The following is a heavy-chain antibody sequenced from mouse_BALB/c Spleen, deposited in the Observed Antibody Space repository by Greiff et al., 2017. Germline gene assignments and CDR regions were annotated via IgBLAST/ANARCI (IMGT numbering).Heavy chain of an antibody. Sequence: EVQLQQSGTVLARPGASVKMSCKASGYTFTSYWMHWVKQRPGQGLEWIGAIYPGNSDTSYNQKFKGKAKLTAVTSTSTAYMELSGLTNEDSAVYYCTRNYYYGSSREAWFAYWGQGTLVTVSA. CDR3: TRNYYYGSSREAWFAY. V-gene: IGHV1-5*01. CDR1: GYTFTSYW. CDR2: IYPGNSDT. D-gene: IGHD1-1*01. J-gene: IGHJ3*01.